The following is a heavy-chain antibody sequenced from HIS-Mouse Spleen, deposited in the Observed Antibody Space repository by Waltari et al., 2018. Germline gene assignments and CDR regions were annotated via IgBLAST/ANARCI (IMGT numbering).Heavy chain of an antibody. J-gene: IGHJ2*01. CDR3: AREIPYSSSWYDWYFDL. V-gene: IGHV4-39*07. D-gene: IGHD6-13*01. Sequence: QLQLQESGPGLVKPSETLSLTCTVSGGSISSSSYYWGWIRQPPGKGLGGIGSIFSSGSTTDNPSRKSRVTISVDTAKNQFALKLSSVTTADTAVYYCAREIPYSSSWYDWYFDLWGRGTLVTVSS. CDR1: GGSISSSSYY. CDR2: IFSSGST.